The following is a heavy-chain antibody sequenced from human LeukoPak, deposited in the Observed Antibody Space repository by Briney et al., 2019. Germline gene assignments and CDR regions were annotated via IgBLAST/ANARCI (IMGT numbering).Heavy chain of an antibody. CDR3: AKAAAEYTYYFDY. CDR1: GFTFSSYA. Sequence: GGSLRLSCAASGFTFSSYAMSWVRQAPGKGLEWVSTIGVSGGSTFYADSVKGRFTNSRDNSKNTLYLQMNSLRAEDTAVYYCAKAAAEYTYYFDYWGQGTLVTVSS. J-gene: IGHJ4*02. CDR2: IGVSGGST. D-gene: IGHD2/OR15-2a*01. V-gene: IGHV3-23*01.